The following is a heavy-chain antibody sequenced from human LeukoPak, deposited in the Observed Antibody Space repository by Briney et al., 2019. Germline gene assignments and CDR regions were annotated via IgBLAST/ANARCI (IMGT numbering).Heavy chain of an antibody. CDR2: IYSDNT. D-gene: IGHD2-15*01. CDR1: GFTVSTNS. CDR3: ARVLRYCSGGNCYSGGLGYMDV. J-gene: IGHJ6*03. V-gene: IGHV3-53*01. Sequence: GGSLRLSCTVSGFTVSTNSMSWVRQAPGKELEWVSFIYSDNTHYSDSVKGRFTISRDNSKNTLYLQMNSLRAEDTAVYYCARVLRYCSGGNCYSGGLGYMDVWGKGTTVTISS.